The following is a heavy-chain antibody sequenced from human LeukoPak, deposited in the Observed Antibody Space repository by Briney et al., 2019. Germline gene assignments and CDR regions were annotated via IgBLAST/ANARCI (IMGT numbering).Heavy chain of an antibody. Sequence: GGSLRLSCAASGFTLSSYAMSWVRQAPGKGLEWVSSISSSSSYIYYADSVKGRFTISRDNAKNSLYLQMNSLRAEDTAVYYCARDPPDFGVVIIGSWFDPWGQGTLVTVSS. V-gene: IGHV3-21*01. CDR3: ARDPPDFGVVIIGSWFDP. J-gene: IGHJ5*02. CDR2: ISSSSSYI. CDR1: GFTLSSYA. D-gene: IGHD3-3*01.